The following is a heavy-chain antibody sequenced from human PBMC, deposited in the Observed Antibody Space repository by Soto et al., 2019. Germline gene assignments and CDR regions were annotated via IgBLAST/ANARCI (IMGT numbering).Heavy chain of an antibody. CDR3: ARDPSVTTSRSSDY. J-gene: IGHJ4*02. Sequence: PGGSPGPPSLAPWFPFPSAYMNLVPQGPGKGLEWVSYISSSSSTIYYADSVKGRFTISRDNAKNSLYLQMNSLRAEDTAVYYCARDPSVTTSRSSDYWGQGTLVTVSS. CDR2: ISSSSSTI. V-gene: IGHV3-48*01. CDR1: WFPFPSAY. D-gene: IGHD4-17*01.